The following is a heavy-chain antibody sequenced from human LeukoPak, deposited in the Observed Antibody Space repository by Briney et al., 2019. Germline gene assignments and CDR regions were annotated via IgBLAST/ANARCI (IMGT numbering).Heavy chain of an antibody. CDR2: ISAYNGNT. D-gene: IGHD3-10*01. CDR1: GYTFTSYG. J-gene: IGHJ4*02. Sequence: ASVKVSCKASGYTFTSYGISWVRQAPGQGLEWMGWISAYNGNTNNAQKLQGRVTMTTDTSTSTAYMELRSLRSDDTAVYYCARSTLGFGGDYFDYWGQGTLVTVSS. CDR3: ARSTLGFGGDYFDY. V-gene: IGHV1-18*01.